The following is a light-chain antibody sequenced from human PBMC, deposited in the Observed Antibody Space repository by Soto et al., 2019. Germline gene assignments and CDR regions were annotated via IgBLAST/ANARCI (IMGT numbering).Light chain of an antibody. CDR1: QRNVGSYSL. V-gene: IGLV2-23*02. J-gene: IGLJ1*01. CDR3: CSYAGSTTQTYV. Sequence: QPPPLSGPLGRPTPTPGLGTQRNVGSYSLVSWYQQHPGKAPKVIIYEVSERPSGVSDRFSGSKSGNTASLMISGLQAEDEADYYCCSYAGSTTQTYVFGSGTKVTVL. CDR2: EVS.